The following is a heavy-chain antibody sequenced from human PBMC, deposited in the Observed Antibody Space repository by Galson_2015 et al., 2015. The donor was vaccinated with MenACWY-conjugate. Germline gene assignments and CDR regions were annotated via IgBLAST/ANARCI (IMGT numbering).Heavy chain of an antibody. V-gene: IGHV3-74*01. CDR3: ARDNNWSLYS. CDR2: IKADGSFS. CDR1: GFTFNNYW. J-gene: IGHJ4*02. D-gene: IGHD1-1*01. Sequence: SLRLSCAASGFTFNNYWMHWVRQPPGKGLEWISYIKADGSFSNYADSVKGRFTISTDNAKNMVYLQMDGLGDEDTAVYFCARDNNWSLYSWGQGTLVTVSS.